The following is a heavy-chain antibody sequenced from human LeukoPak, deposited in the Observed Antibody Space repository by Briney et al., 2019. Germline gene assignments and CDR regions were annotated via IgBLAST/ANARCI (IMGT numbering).Heavy chain of an antibody. CDR2: IHHSGVT. D-gene: IGHD3-10*01. J-gene: IGHJ4*02. Sequence: SGTLSLTCAVSGASISSDSWWNWVRQPPGKGLGWIAEIHHSGVTNYNPSLKSRVTISIDKSENQFSLKLNSVTAADTAVYYCARGGYKDFWGQGTLVTVSS. V-gene: IGHV4-4*02. CDR3: ARGGYKDF. CDR1: GASISSDSW.